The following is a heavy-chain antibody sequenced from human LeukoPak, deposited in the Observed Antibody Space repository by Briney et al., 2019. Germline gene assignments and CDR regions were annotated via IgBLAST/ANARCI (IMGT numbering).Heavy chain of an antibody. D-gene: IGHD6-19*01. V-gene: IGHV3-7*03. J-gene: IGHJ5*02. Sequence: GGSLRLSCAASGFTFSSYWMSWVRQAPGKGLEWVANIKQDGSEKYYVDSVKGRFTISRDNAKNSLYLQMNSLRAEDTAVYYCARSTAVAGYWFDPWGQGTLVTVSS. CDR2: IKQDGSEK. CDR3: ARSTAVAGYWFDP. CDR1: GFTFSSYW.